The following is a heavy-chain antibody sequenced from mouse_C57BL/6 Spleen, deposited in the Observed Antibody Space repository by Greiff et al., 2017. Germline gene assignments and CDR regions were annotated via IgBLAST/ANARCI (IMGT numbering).Heavy chain of an antibody. CDR3: ARHKGVTTVVSKDY. Sequence: QVQLQQSGAELAKPGASVKLSCTASGYTFTEYTIHWVKQRSGQGLEWIGWFYPGSGSIKYNEKFKDKATLTADKSSSTVYMEMRRLTSKDSALYFCARHKGVTTVVSKDYWGQGTSVTVSA. CDR2: FYPGSGSI. D-gene: IGHD1-1*01. J-gene: IGHJ4*01. CDR1: GYTFTEYT. V-gene: IGHV1-62-2*01.